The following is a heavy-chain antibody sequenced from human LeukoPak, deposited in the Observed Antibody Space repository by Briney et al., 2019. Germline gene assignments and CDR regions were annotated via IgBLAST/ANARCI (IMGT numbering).Heavy chain of an antibody. J-gene: IGHJ4*02. CDR3: ARDSVGEMATIWHDY. Sequence: HPGGSLRLSCAASGFTVSSNYMSWVRQAPGKGLEWVSLIYAGGSTYYADAVKGRFTISRHNSKNTLHLQMNSLRVEDTAVYYCARDSVGEMATIWHDYWGQGTLVTVTS. D-gene: IGHD5-24*01. V-gene: IGHV3-53*04. CDR1: GFTVSSNY. CDR2: IYAGGST.